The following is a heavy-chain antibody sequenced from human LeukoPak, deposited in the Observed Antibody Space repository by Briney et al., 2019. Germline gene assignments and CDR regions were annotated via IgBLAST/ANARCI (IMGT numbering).Heavy chain of an antibody. V-gene: IGHV3-15*01. J-gene: IGHJ3*01. CDR3: TTEVGDYDGFDV. Sequence: PGGSLRLSCAASGFTFKKAWMNWVRQAPGKGLEWVGHIKPKADGGTTEFAAPVKDRFTISRDDSKNTLYLQMDSLESEDTAIYYCTTEVGDYDGFDVWGQGTMVTVSS. CDR2: IKPKADGGTT. CDR1: GFTFKKAW. D-gene: IGHD1-26*01.